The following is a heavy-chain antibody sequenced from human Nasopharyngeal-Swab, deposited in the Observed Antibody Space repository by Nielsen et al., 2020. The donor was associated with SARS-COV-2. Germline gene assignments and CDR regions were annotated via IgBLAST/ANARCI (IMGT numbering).Heavy chain of an antibody. CDR3: ARARVRHCSSTSCYRLWDC. D-gene: IGHD2-2*02. Sequence: LRLSCTVSGGSTSSGDYYWSWIRQPPGKGLEWIGYIYYSGSTHYNPSLKSRVTISVDTSKNQFSLKLNSVTAADTAVYYCARARVRHCSSTSCYRLWDCWGQGTLVSVSS. J-gene: IGHJ4*02. CDR2: IYYSGST. V-gene: IGHV4-30-4*08. CDR1: GGSTSSGDYY.